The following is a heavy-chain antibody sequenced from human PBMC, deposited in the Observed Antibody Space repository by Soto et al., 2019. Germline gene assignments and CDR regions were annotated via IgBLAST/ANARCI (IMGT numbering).Heavy chain of an antibody. CDR3: ASSHYYGSGSYPFNWFDP. V-gene: IGHV5-51*01. D-gene: IGHD3-10*01. CDR2: IYPGDSDT. J-gene: IGHJ5*02. Sequence: GESLKISCKGSGYSFTSYWIGWVRQMPGKGLEWMGIIYPGDSDTRYSPSFQGQVTISADKSISTAYLQWSSLKASDTAMYYCASSHYYGSGSYPFNWFDPWGQGTLVTVSS. CDR1: GYSFTSYW.